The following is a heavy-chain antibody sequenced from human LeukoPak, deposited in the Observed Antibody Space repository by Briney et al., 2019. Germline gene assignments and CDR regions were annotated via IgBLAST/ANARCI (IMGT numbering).Heavy chain of an antibody. D-gene: IGHD6-19*01. CDR1: GFTFSSYS. CDR2: ISSSSSHI. Sequence: PGGSLRLSCAASGFTFSSYSMNWVRQAPGKGLEWVSSISSSSSHIYYADSVKGRFTISRDNAKNSLYLQMNSLRAEDTAVYYCARDIFSWDSSGWTPVWFDPWGQGTLVTVSS. V-gene: IGHV3-21*01. CDR3: ARDIFSWDSSGWTPVWFDP. J-gene: IGHJ5*02.